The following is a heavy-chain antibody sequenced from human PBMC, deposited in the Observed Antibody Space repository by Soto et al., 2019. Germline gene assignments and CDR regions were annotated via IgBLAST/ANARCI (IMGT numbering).Heavy chain of an antibody. CDR1: AGSFSHYY. CDR3: ARGGSSDWQVALDI. Sequence: PSETLSITCAVYAGSFSHYYWNWIRQSPGKGLEWIGKIKHSGSSNYNPSLRSRVSISVDMSKNQFSLRLTSVTAADTAVYYCARGGSSDWQVALDIWGQGTMGTVSS. CDR2: IKHSGSS. V-gene: IGHV4-34*01. D-gene: IGHD6-19*01. J-gene: IGHJ3*02.